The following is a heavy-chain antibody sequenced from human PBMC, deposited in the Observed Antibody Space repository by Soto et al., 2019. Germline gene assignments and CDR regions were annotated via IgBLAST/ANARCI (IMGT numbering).Heavy chain of an antibody. Sequence: GGSLRLSCAASGFTFSSYAMSWVRQAPGKGLEWVSAISGSGGSTYYADSVKGRFTISRDNSKNTLYLQMDSLRAEDTAVYYGAKVSDILTGSFDDWGQGTLVTVSS. V-gene: IGHV3-23*01. CDR2: ISGSGGST. CDR3: AKVSDILTGSFDD. D-gene: IGHD3-9*01. CDR1: GFTFSSYA. J-gene: IGHJ4*02.